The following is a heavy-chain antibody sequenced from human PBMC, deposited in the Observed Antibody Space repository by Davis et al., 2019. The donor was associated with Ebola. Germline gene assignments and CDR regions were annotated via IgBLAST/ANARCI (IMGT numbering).Heavy chain of an antibody. CDR2: ITSSGGTT. V-gene: IGHV3-23*01. Sequence: GGSLRLSCAASGFTFSSYAMTWVRQAPGKGLEWVSAITSSGGTTYYADSVKGRFTISRDNSKNTLYLQMNSLRAEDTAVYYCAKIVVVTAIPHFDYWGQGTLVTVSS. CDR3: AKIVVVTAIPHFDY. D-gene: IGHD2-21*02. CDR1: GFTFSSYA. J-gene: IGHJ4*02.